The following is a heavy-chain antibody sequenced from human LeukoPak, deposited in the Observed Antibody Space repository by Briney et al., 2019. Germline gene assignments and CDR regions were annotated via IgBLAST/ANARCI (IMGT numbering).Heavy chain of an antibody. CDR1: GGSISSGDYY. D-gene: IGHD3-16*01. V-gene: IGHV4-30-4*08. J-gene: IGHJ4*02. CDR2: IYYSGST. CDR3: ARGFGAVNRGPSFDY. Sequence: SQTLSLTCTVSGGSISSGDYYWSWIRQPPGKGLEWIGYIYYSGSTYYNPSLKSRVTISVDTSKNQFSLKLSSVTAADTAVYYCARGFGAVNRGPSFDYWGQGTLVTVSS.